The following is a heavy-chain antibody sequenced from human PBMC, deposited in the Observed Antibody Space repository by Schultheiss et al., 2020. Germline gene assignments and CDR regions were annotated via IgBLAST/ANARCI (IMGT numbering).Heavy chain of an antibody. CDR2: INSDGSST. Sequence: ESLKISCAASGFTFSSYCMHWVRQAPGKGLVWVSRINSDGSSTSYADSVKGRFTISRDNAKNTLYLQMNSLRAEDTAVYYCARDPLPWGHTRGWFDPWGQGTLVTVSS. V-gene: IGHV3-74*01. J-gene: IGHJ5*02. D-gene: IGHD7-27*01. CDR1: GFTFSSYC. CDR3: ARDPLPWGHTRGWFDP.